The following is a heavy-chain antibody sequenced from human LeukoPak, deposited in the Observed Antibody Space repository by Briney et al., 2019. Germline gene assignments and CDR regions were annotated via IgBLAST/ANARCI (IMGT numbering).Heavy chain of an antibody. V-gene: IGHV3-7*01. CDR3: ARNDILTGYYTGDLDY. Sequence: GGSLRLSCAVSGLTFNVAWMSWVRQAPGTGLEWVANIKEDGSEKYYVDSVKGRFTISRDNAKNSLYLQMNSLRAEDTAVYYCARNDILTGYYTGDLDYWGQGTLVTVSS. D-gene: IGHD3-9*01. CDR1: GLTFNVAW. J-gene: IGHJ4*02. CDR2: IKEDGSEK.